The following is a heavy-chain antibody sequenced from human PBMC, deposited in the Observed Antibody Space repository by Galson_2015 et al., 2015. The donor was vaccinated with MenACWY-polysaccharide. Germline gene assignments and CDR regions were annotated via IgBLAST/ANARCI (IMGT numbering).Heavy chain of an antibody. J-gene: IGHJ5*02. CDR2: INPNSGGT. D-gene: IGHD2-2*01. V-gene: IGHV1-2*02. CDR3: ARDLGYCSSTSCSPYNWLDP. Sequence: SVKVSCKASGYTFTGYYMHWVRQDPGQGLEWMGWINPNSGGTNYAQKFQGRVTMTRDTSISTAYMELSRLRSDDTAVYYCARDLGYCSSTSCSPYNWLDPWGQGTLVTVSS. CDR1: GYTFTGYY.